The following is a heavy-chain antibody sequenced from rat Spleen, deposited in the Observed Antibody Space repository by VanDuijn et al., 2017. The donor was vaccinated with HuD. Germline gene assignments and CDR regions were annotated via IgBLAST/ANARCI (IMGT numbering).Heavy chain of an antibody. D-gene: IGHD2-2*01. CDR3: TRAGYLRDWYFDF. CDR1: GITFTNYW. J-gene: IGHJ1*01. V-gene: IGHV5-31*01. Sequence: EVQLVESGGGLVQPGGSLKLSCVASGITFTNYWMTWIRQAPGKGLEWIASITHTGDSTYYLDSVKGRFTISRDNAKSNLYLQMDSLRSEDTATYYCTRAGYLRDWYFDFWGPGTMVTVSS. CDR2: ITHTGDST.